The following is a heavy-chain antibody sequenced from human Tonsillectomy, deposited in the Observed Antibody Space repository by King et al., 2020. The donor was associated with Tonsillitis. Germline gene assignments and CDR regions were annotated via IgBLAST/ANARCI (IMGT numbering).Heavy chain of an antibody. D-gene: IGHD5-12*01. CDR2: ISSSGSTI. J-gene: IGHJ4*02. CDR3: ARYLVCGYDCYYFDY. V-gene: IGHV3-11*01. CDR1: GFTFSDYY. Sequence: VQLVESGGGLVKPGGSLRLSCAASGFTFSDYYMSWIRQAPGKGLEWVSYISSSGSTIYYAGSVKGRFTISRDNAKNSPYLPINSLRAEDTAVYSCARYLVCGYDCYYFDYWGQGTLVTVSS.